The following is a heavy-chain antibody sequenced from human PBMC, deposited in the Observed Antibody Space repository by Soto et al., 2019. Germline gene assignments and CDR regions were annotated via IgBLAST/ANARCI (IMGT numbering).Heavy chain of an antibody. CDR1: GFTLSSYH. V-gene: IGHV3-48*03. D-gene: IGHD4-17*01. CDR3: ARDGTTGTANYHYAMDV. Sequence: PGGSLRLSCVASGFTLSSYHMDWVRQAPGKGLEWISYIHASSISNIYYADSVKGRFTISRDNAKNSLYPQMDSLRAEDTAVYYCARDGTTGTANYHYAMDVWGQGTTVTVSS. CDR2: IHASSISNI. J-gene: IGHJ6*02.